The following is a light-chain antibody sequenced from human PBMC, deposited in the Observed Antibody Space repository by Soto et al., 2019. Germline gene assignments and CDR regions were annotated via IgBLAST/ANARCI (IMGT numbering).Light chain of an antibody. J-gene: IGLJ1*01. CDR1: SSDVGAYNY. CDR3: SSYTSATTYV. CDR2: DVS. V-gene: IGLV2-14*01. Sequence: QSVLTQPASVSGSPGQSITISCTGTSSDVGAYNYDSWYQQYPGEAPKVIIYDVSHRPAGVSNRFSGSKSGNPASLTISGLQTQDEADYYCSSYTSATTYVFGTGTKLTV.